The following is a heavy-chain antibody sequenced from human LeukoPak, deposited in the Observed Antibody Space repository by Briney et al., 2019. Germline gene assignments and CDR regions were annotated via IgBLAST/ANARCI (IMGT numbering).Heavy chain of an antibody. CDR2: ISGSGGST. Sequence: GGSLRLSCAASGFTFSSYAMSWVRQAPGKGLEWVSAISGSGGSTYYADSVEGRFTISRDNSKNTLYLQMNSLRAEDTAVYYCAKSPPYDFWSGYHMFDYWGQGTLVTVSS. J-gene: IGHJ4*02. CDR3: AKSPPYDFWSGYHMFDY. CDR1: GFTFSSYA. D-gene: IGHD3-3*01. V-gene: IGHV3-23*01.